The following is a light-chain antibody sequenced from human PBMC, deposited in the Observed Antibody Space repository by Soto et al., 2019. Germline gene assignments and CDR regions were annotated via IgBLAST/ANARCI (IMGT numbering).Light chain of an antibody. CDR2: HAS. J-gene: IGKJ4*01. V-gene: IGKV1-33*01. CDR1: QDITNF. CDR3: QQYDILLT. Sequence: DIPMTQSPASLSASVGDRVTITCQASQDITNFLNWYQHKPGKAPKLLIYHASNLEAGVPSRFSGSGSGTDFTFTISNLQPDDFATYYCQQYDILLTFGGGTKVEIK.